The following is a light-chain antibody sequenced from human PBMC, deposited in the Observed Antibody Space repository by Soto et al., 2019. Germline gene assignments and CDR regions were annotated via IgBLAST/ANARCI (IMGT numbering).Light chain of an antibody. CDR2: EVS. Sequence: QSVLTQDASVSGCPGQSITISCTGTSRDVGGYNYVSWYQQHPGKAPKLMIYEVSNRPSGVSNRFSGSKSGNTASLTISGLQAEDEADYYCSSYTSSSLYGFGTGTKVTVL. CDR1: SRDVGGYNY. CDR3: SSYTSSSLYG. V-gene: IGLV2-14*01. J-gene: IGLJ1*01.